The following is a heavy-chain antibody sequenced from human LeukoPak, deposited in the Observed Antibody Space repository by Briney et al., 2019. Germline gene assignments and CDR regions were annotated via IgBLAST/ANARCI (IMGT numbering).Heavy chain of an antibody. D-gene: IGHD2-8*02. J-gene: IGHJ3*02. CDR2: IYYSGST. CDR1: GGSISNYY. Sequence: SETLSLTCTVSGGSISNYYWSWTRQPPGKGLEWIGYIYYSGSTNYNPSLKSRVTISVDTSKNQFSLKLSSVTAADTAVYYCARRGPTPNTGAFDIWGQGTMVTVSS. CDR3: ARRGPTPNTGAFDI. V-gene: IGHV4-59*08.